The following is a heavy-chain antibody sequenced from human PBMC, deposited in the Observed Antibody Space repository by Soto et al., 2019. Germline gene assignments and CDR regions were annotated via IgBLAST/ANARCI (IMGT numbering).Heavy chain of an antibody. J-gene: IGHJ5*02. CDR3: ARGFYDYIWGSYRYLGWFDP. Sequence: SETLSLTCAVSGGSISSSNWWSWVRQPPGKGMEWIGEIYHSGSTNYNPTLKSRDTISVDKSKNQFSLKLSSVTAADTAVYYFARGFYDYIWGSYRYLGWFDPWGQGTLVTVSS. V-gene: IGHV4-4*02. CDR2: IYHSGST. CDR1: GGSISSSNW. D-gene: IGHD3-16*02.